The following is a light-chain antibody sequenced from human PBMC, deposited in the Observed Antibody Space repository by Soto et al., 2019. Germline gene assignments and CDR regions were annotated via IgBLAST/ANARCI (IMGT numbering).Light chain of an antibody. V-gene: IGKV3-11*01. J-gene: IGKJ4*01. CDR3: HQRSNWPST. Sequence: EIVLTQSPATLSLSPGERATLSCRASQSVSRYLAWYQQKPGQAPRLLIYDASNRANGIPARFSGSGSVTDFTLTIPSVEPEDVAVYYCHQRSNWPSTFGGGTKVEIK. CDR2: DAS. CDR1: QSVSRY.